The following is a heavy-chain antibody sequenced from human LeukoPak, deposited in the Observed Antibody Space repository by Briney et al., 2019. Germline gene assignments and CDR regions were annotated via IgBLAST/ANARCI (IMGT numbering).Heavy chain of an antibody. Sequence: KPSETLSLTCSVSGGSIFADYWSWIRQPPGKGLEWIGYIYYSGSANYNPSLKSRITISVDTSKNKFSLRLRSVTAADTAIYYCARRTRSYFGQFDSWGQGTLVTVSS. CDR3: ARRTRSYFGQFDS. J-gene: IGHJ4*02. CDR2: IYYSGSA. V-gene: IGHV4-59*01. D-gene: IGHD3-10*01. CDR1: GGSIFADY.